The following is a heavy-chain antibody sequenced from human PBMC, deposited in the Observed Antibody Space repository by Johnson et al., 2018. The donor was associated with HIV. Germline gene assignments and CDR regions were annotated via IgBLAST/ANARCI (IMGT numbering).Heavy chain of an antibody. CDR3: AREGIAARLAAFDI. CDR1: GFTFSMYS. CDR2: ISYDGSNK. J-gene: IGHJ3*02. V-gene: IGHV3-30*04. Sequence: QVQLVESGGGVVQPGRSLRLSCAASGFTFSMYSMHWVRQAPGKGLEWVAVISYDGSNKYYADSVKGRFTISRDNSKNTLYLQMNSLRAEDTAVDYCAREGIAARLAAFDIWGQGTMVTVSS. D-gene: IGHD6-6*01.